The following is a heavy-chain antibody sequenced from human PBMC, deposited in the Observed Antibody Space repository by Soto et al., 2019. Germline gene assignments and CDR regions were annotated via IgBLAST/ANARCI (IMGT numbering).Heavy chain of an antibody. V-gene: IGHV3-23*01. CDR3: AKWHTYNYDSLAFSGFDC. J-gene: IGHJ4*02. CDR2: ISGGDGSP. Sequence: GGSLRLSCAASGFTFSSYSMNWVRQAPGKGLEWVSAISGGDGSPSYADSVKGRFTISRDNSKNTLYLHMNSLRADDTAAYYCAKWHTYNYDSLAFSGFDCWGQGTQVTVS. CDR1: GFTFSSYS. D-gene: IGHD3-16*01.